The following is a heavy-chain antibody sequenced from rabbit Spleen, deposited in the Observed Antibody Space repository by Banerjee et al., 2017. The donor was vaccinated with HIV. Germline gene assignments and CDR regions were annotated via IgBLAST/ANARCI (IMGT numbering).Heavy chain of an antibody. V-gene: IGHV1S40*01. Sequence: QSLQESGGDLVKPEGSLTLTCTASGFSFSSSDCMCWVRQAPGKGLEWIACIYAGSSGNTYYASWAKGRVTISKTSSTTVTLQMTSLTAADTATYFCARRDTSVAGNPINLWGQGTLVTVS. CDR2: IYAGSSGNT. J-gene: IGHJ4*01. D-gene: IGHD1-1*01. CDR3: ARRDTSVAGNPINL. CDR1: GFSFSSSDC.